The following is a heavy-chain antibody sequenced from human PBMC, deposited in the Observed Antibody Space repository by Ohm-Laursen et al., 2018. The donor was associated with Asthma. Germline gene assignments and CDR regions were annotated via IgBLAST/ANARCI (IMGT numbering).Heavy chain of an antibody. CDR1: GFTFRSYA. D-gene: IGHD6-13*01. V-gene: IGHV3-30*04. Sequence: SLRLSCSASGFTFRSYAMHWVRQAPGKGLEWVAVISSDGSNQYYGDSVKGRFTISRDNSKKMVYLQMNSLRAEDTAIYYCAKDVLGFVAAAQDWGQGTLVTVSS. CDR3: AKDVLGFVAAAQD. J-gene: IGHJ4*02. CDR2: ISSDGSNQ.